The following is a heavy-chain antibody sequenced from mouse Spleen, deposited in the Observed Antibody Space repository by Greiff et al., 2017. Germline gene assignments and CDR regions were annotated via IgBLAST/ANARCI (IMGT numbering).Heavy chain of an antibody. D-gene: IGHD4-1*01. CDR2: IHPNSGST. Sequence: QVQLKQPGAELVKPGASVKLSCKASGYTFTSYWMHWVKQRPGQGLEWIGMIHPNSGSTNYNEKFKSKATLTVDKSSSTAYMQLSSLTSEDSAVYYCARQGWDEDAMDYWGQGTSVTVSS. CDR1: GYTFTSYW. J-gene: IGHJ4*01. V-gene: IGHV1-64*01. CDR3: ARQGWDEDAMDY.